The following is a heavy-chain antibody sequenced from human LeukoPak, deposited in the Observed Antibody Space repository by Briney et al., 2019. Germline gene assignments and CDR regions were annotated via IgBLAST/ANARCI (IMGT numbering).Heavy chain of an antibody. D-gene: IGHD4-11*01. J-gene: IGHJ6*03. CDR3: AIPPHYSNTYYYYYYMDV. CDR2: VIPIFGTA. Sequence: SVKVSCKASGGTFSSYAISWVRQAPGQGLEWMGGVIPIFGTANYAQKFQGRVTITTDESTSTAYMELSSLRSEDTAVYYCAIPPHYSNTYYYYYYMDVWGKGTTVTVSS. CDR1: GGTFSSYA. V-gene: IGHV1-69*05.